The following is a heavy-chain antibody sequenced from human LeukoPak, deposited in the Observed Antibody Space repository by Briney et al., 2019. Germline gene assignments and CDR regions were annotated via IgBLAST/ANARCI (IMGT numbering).Heavy chain of an antibody. CDR2: ISYDGSNK. CDR1: GFTFSSYG. J-gene: IGHJ4*02. D-gene: IGHD3-10*01. CDR3: AIYGSGEIDY. V-gene: IGHV3-30*03. Sequence: PGGSLRLSCAASGFTFSSYGMHWVRQAPGKGLEWVAVISYDGSNKYYADSVKGRFTISRDNSKNTLYLQMNSLRAEVTAVYYCAIYGSGEIDYWGQGTLVTVSS.